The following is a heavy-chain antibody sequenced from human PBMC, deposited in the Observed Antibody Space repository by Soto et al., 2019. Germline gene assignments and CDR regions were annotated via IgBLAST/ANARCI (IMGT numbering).Heavy chain of an antibody. CDR3: AMPGYYDSSGFFNFDH. CDR2: IYPDDSDT. J-gene: IGHJ4*02. Sequence: GSWGRSVGCGSRWMRKKPGKGLHWLGLIYPDDSDTRYSPSFQNQVTISADKSFTTVYLQWNSLPASDTAIYYCAMPGYYDSSGFFNFDHRGKGTPVPVSP. V-gene: IGHV5-51*01. CDR1: WGRSVGCG. D-gene: IGHD3-22*01.